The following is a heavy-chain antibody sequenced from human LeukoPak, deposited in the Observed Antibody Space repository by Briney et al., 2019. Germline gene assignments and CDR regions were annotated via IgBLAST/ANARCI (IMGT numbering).Heavy chain of an antibody. V-gene: IGHV4-30-2*01. D-gene: IGHD4-17*01. CDR1: GGSISSGGYY. CDR2: IYHSGST. J-gene: IGHJ4*02. Sequence: PSQTLSLTCTVSGGSISSGGYYWSWIRQPPGKGLEWIGYIYHSGSTYYNPSLKSRVTISEDTSKNQFSLNLSSVTAADTAVYYCARVGRGDYGDYTAGYWGQGILVTVSS. CDR3: ARVGRGDYGDYTAGY.